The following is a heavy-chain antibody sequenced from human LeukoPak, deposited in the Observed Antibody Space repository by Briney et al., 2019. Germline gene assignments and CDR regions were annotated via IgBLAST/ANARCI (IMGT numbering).Heavy chain of an antibody. Sequence: PGRSLRLSCAASGFTFDDYAMHWVRQAPGKGLEWVSSISWNSGSIGYADSVKGRFTISRDNAKNSLYLQMNSLRAEDTALYYCAKVIDYYDSSGYRWYYFDYWGQGTLVTVSS. D-gene: IGHD3-22*01. CDR1: GFTFDDYA. V-gene: IGHV3-9*01. CDR2: ISWNSGSI. CDR3: AKVIDYYDSSGYRWYYFDY. J-gene: IGHJ4*02.